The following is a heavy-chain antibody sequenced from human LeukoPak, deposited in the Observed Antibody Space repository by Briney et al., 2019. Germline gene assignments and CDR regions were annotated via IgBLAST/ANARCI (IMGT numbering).Heavy chain of an antibody. D-gene: IGHD5-24*01. Sequence: GGSLRLSCAASGFTFSSYGMHWVRQAPGKGLEWVAVISYDGSNKYYADSVKGRFTISRDNSKNTLYLQMNSLRAEDTAVYYCARDRGDGYNWDAFDIWGQGTMVTVSS. V-gene: IGHV3-30*19. CDR3: ARDRGDGYNWDAFDI. CDR1: GFTFSSYG. J-gene: IGHJ3*02. CDR2: ISYDGSNK.